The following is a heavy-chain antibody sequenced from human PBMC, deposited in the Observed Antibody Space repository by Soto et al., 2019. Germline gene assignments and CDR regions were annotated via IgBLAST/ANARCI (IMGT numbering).Heavy chain of an antibody. V-gene: IGHV5-51*01. Sequence: GESLKISFKGSGYSFTDYWIGWVRQMPGKGLEWMVFIYPGYSETRYSPSFHGQVTISADKSISTAYLQWSSLKASDTAMSYCERSINWKYDYWGQGTLVTVSS. CDR2: IYPGYSET. J-gene: IGHJ4*02. CDR1: GYSFTDYW. D-gene: IGHD1-7*01. CDR3: ERSINWKYDY.